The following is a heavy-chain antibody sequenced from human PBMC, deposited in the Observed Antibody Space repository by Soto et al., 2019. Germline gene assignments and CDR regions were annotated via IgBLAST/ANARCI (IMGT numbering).Heavy chain of an antibody. Sequence: ASVKVSCKASGYTFTSYYMHWVRQAPGQGLEWMGIINPSGGSTSYAQKFQGRVTMTRDTSTSTVYMELSSLRSEDTAVYYCARVSEGHDFWSGYYTGSYYYYGMDVWGQGTTVTVSS. D-gene: IGHD3-3*01. J-gene: IGHJ6*02. CDR2: INPSGGST. CDR1: GYTFTSYY. CDR3: ARVSEGHDFWSGYYTGSYYYYGMDV. V-gene: IGHV1-46*01.